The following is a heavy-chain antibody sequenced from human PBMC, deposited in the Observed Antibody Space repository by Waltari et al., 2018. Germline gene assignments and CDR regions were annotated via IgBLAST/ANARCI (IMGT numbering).Heavy chain of an antibody. CDR1: GVTFNTYA. V-gene: IGHV3-23*01. CDR2: TIAGGIT. J-gene: IGHJ4*02. CDR3: ARADRSTWYLDS. D-gene: IGHD3-22*01. Sequence: EVQLLEYGGGLVQPGGSLRLSCAASGVTFNTYAMAWVRQAPGKGLEWVSSTIAGGITYHADSLKGRFTISRDNSKNTLYLQMNSLRAEDTAVYYCARADRSTWYLDSWGQGTLVTVSS.